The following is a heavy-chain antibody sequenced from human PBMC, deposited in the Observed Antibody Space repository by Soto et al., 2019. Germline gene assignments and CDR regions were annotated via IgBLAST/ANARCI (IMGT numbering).Heavy chain of an antibody. J-gene: IGHJ4*02. CDR1: GYSFPDYW. V-gene: IGHV5-51*01. CDR3: ARGSRYYYDSSDHVPDY. Sequence: GESLKISCECSGYSFPDYWIGWVRQMPGKGLEWMGVVYPGDSDIRYSPSFQGHVTISADKSISTAYLQWSSLKASDTAMYYCARGSRYYYDSSDHVPDYWGQGTLVTVSS. D-gene: IGHD3-22*01. CDR2: VYPGDSDI.